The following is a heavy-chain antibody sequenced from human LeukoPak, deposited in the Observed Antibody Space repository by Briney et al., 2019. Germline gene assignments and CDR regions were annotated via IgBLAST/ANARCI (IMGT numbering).Heavy chain of an antibody. CDR2: ISYDGSNK. CDR3: AKGSRPNGYCSGGSCDYYYGMDV. CDR1: GFTFSSYG. V-gene: IGHV3-30*18. D-gene: IGHD2-15*01. J-gene: IGHJ6*02. Sequence: PGGSLRLSCAASGFTFSSYGMHWVRQAPGKGLEWVAVISYDGSNKYYADSVKGRFTISRDNSKNTLYLQMNSLRAEDTAVHYCAKGSRPNGYCSGGSCDYYYGMDVWGQGTTVTVSS.